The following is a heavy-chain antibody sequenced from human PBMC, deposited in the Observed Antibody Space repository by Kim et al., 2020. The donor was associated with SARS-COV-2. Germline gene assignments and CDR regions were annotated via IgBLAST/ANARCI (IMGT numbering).Heavy chain of an antibody. V-gene: IGHV1-3*01. D-gene: IGHD1-26*01. Sequence: KYSQKFQGRVTITRDTSASTAYMELSSLRSEDTAVYYCARTIGSYSRFDYWGQGTLVTVSS. CDR3: ARTIGSYSRFDY. J-gene: IGHJ4*02.